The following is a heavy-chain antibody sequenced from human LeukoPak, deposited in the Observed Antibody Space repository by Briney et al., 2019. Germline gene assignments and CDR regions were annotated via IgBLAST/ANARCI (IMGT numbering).Heavy chain of an antibody. V-gene: IGHV3-23*01. CDR2: ISGSGSST. CDR1: GSTFSNYA. CDR3: AKALIPSAGLVRSPFGS. D-gene: IGHD3-10*01. J-gene: IGHJ4*02. Sequence: GGSLRLSCAASGSTFSNYAMSWVRQAPGKGLEWVSGISGSGSSTYYADSVKGRFTISRDDSKNTLYLEMNSLLRAEDTAVYYCAKALIPSAGLVRSPFGSWGQGTPVTVSS.